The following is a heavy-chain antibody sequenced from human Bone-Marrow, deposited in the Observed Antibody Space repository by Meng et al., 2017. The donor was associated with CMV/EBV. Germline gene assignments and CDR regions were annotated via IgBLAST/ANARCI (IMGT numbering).Heavy chain of an antibody. CDR2: ISAYNGNT. V-gene: IGHV1-18*01. J-gene: IGHJ5*02. CDR1: GYTFTSYG. Sequence: ASVKVSCKASGYTFTSYGISWVRQAPGQGLEWMGWISAYNGNTNYAQKLQGRVTMTTDTSTSTAYMELRSLRSDDTAVYYCARDLKNSGYDWEGSGFDPWGQGTLVTVSS. CDR3: ARDLKNSGYDWEGSGFDP. D-gene: IGHD5-12*01.